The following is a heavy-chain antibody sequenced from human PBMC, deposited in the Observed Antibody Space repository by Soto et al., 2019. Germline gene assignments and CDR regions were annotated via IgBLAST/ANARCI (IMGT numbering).Heavy chain of an antibody. CDR3: ARDSKRRDGYNFDS. J-gene: IGHJ4*02. V-gene: IGHV3-74*01. D-gene: IGHD5-12*01. CDR2: INDYGDRI. Sequence: GKGLMWVSRINDYGDRINYADSVKGRFSVSRDNAKKVLFLQMNSLRVDDTAVYYCARDSKRRDGYNFDSWGRGALVTVSS.